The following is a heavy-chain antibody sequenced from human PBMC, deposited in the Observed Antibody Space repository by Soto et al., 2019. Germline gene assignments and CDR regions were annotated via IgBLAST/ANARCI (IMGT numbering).Heavy chain of an antibody. J-gene: IGHJ6*03. CDR3: ARGGYVGGTCYSLAGSFYYYVDV. V-gene: IGHV3-74*01. D-gene: IGHD2-15*01. CDR2: INSDGSVS. CDR1: GFTFSNYW. Sequence: EVQLVESGGGLVQPGGSLRLSCVASGFTFSNYWMYWVRQAPGEGLVWVSRINSDGSVSSYADSVKGRLTISRDNVKNTLYLRMDSVRAEDTAGYYCARGGYVGGTCYSLAGSFYYYVDVWGKGITVTVFS.